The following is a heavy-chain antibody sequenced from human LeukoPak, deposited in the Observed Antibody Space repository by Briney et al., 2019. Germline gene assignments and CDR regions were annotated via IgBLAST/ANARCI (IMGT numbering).Heavy chain of an antibody. CDR3: AREERNSWDRYFQH. CDR1: GGSVSGGSYY. J-gene: IGHJ1*01. Sequence: SETLSLTCTVSGGSVSGGSYYWSWIRQPPGKGLEWIGNIYYSGSTNYNPSLKSRVTISVDTSKNQFSLKLSSVTAADTAVYYCAREERNSWDRYFQHWGQGTLVTVSS. V-gene: IGHV4-61*01. D-gene: IGHD6-13*01. CDR2: IYYSGST.